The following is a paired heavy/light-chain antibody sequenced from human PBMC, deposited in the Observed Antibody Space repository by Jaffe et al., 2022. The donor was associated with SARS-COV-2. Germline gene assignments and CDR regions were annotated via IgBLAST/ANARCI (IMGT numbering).Light chain of an antibody. J-gene: IGKJ5*01. CDR2: KAS. Sequence: DIQMTQSPSTLSASVGDRVTITCRASQTVSSWLAWYQQKPGKAPKVLIYKASNLDNGVPSRFSGSGSGTEFTLTISSLQPDDFATYYCQQYNDYPSFGQGTRLEIK. V-gene: IGKV1-5*03. CDR1: QTVSSW. CDR3: QQYNDYPS.
Heavy chain of an antibody. CDR1: GGSISSSSYY. J-gene: IGHJ4*02. CDR2: VYYSGNT. D-gene: IGHD3-3*01. Sequence: QLQLQESGPGLVKPSETLSLTCTVSGGSISSSSYYWGWIRQPPGKGLEWIGSVYYSGNTYYNASLKSRVTISVDTSKNQFSLRLTSVTAADTAVYFCARLSYYDLWNGYSYFDYWGQGSLVTVSS. CDR3: ARLSYYDLWNGYSYFDY. V-gene: IGHV4-39*01.